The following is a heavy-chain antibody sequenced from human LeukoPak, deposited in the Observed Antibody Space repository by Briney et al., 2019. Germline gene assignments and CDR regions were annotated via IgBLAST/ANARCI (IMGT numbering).Heavy chain of an antibody. CDR3: ARGKSTASIAVAGTWYYFDY. D-gene: IGHD6-19*01. Sequence: ASVKVSCKASGYTFTGYYMHWVRQAPGQGLEWMGWINPNSGGTNYAQKFQGWVTMIRDTSISTAYMELSRLRSDDTAVYYCARGKSTASIAVAGTWYYFDYWGQGTLVIVSS. CDR2: INPNSGGT. J-gene: IGHJ4*02. CDR1: GYTFTGYY. V-gene: IGHV1-2*04.